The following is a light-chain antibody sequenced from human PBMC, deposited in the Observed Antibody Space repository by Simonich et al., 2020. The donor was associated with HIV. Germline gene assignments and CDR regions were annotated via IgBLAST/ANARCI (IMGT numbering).Light chain of an antibody. Sequence: QSVLTQPPSASGTPGQRVTISCSGSSSNIGSNYVYWYQQLPGTAPKLPLFRDNQRPSGVPCRFSGSKSGTSSSLAISGLRSEDEADYYCAAWDDSLSGVLFGGGTKLTVL. V-gene: IGLV1-47*01. CDR3: AAWDDSLSGVL. CDR1: SSNIGSNY. J-gene: IGLJ2*01. CDR2: RDN.